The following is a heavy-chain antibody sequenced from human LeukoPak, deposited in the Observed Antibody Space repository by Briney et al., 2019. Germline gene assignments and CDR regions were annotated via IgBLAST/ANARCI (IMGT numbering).Heavy chain of an antibody. V-gene: IGHV1-58*01. CDR3: AAGYPAGDSITIFGVVMDPHAFDI. Sequence: GASVKVSCKASGFTFTSSAVQWVRQARGQRLEWIGWIVVGSGNTNYAQKFQERVTITRDMSTSTAYMELSSLRSEDTAVYYCAAGYPAGDSITIFGVVMDPHAFDIWGQGTMVTVSS. CDR2: IVVGSGNT. J-gene: IGHJ3*02. CDR1: GFTFTSSA. D-gene: IGHD3-3*01.